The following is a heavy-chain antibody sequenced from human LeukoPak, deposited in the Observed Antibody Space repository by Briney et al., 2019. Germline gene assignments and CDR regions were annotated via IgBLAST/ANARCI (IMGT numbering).Heavy chain of an antibody. CDR3: AKDWHILTGRNCFDP. CDR1: GYTFTSYA. D-gene: IGHD3-9*01. Sequence: ASVKVSCKASGYTFTSYAMNWVRQAPGQGLEWMGWVSSYNGDTNYAQKFQGRVSMSTDTSTNTAYMEPRGLRFDDTAIYYCAKDWHILTGRNCFDPWGQGTLVTVSS. V-gene: IGHV1-18*01. CDR2: VSSYNGDT. J-gene: IGHJ5*02.